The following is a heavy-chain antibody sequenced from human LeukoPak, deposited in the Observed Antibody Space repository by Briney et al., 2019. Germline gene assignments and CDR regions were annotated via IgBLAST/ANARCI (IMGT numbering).Heavy chain of an antibody. D-gene: IGHD2-21*02. J-gene: IGHJ4*02. CDR3: ARDLAYCGGDCHPGGDY. V-gene: IGHV1-69*06. CDR2: IIPIFGTA. Sequence: ASVKVSCKASGGTFSSYAISWVRQAPGQGLEWMGRIIPIFGTANYAQKFQGRVTITADKSTSTAYMELSSLRSEDTAVYYCARDLAYCGGDCHPGGDYWGQGTLVTVSS. CDR1: GGTFSSYA.